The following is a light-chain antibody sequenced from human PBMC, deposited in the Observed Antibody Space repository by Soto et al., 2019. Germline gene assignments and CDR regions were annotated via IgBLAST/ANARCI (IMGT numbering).Light chain of an antibody. Sequence: DMQMTQSPSTLSASVGDSVTITCRASQNVNNWVAWYQQKPGKAPRFLIYDASSLESGVPSRFSGSGSGTDFTLTISSLQPDDFATYYCQRYNSYSRTFGQGTKVEIK. CDR2: DAS. J-gene: IGKJ1*01. CDR1: QNVNNW. CDR3: QRYNSYSRT. V-gene: IGKV1-5*01.